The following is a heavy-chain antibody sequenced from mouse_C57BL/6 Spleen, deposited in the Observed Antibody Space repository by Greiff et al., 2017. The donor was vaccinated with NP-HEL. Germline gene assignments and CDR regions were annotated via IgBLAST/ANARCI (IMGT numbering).Heavy chain of an antibody. J-gene: IGHJ2*01. Sequence: QVQLQQPGAELVRPGSSVKLSCKASCYTFTSYWMHWVKQRPIQGLEWIGNIDPSDSETHYNQKFKDKATLTVDKSSSTAYMQLSSLTSEDSAVYYCARGGGYYPLDYWGQGTTLTVSS. CDR3: ARGGGYYPLDY. D-gene: IGHD2-3*01. CDR2: IDPSDSET. CDR1: CYTFTSYW. V-gene: IGHV1-52*01.